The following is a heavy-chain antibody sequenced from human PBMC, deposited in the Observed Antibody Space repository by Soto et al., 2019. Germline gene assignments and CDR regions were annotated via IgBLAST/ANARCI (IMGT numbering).Heavy chain of an antibody. V-gene: IGHV2-5*01. CDR2: IYWNDDK. J-gene: IGHJ4*02. Sequence: QITLKESGPTLVKPTQTLTLTCTFSGFSLSTSGVGVGWIRQPPGKALEWLALIYWNDDKRYSPSLKSRLTITKDTSKNLVVLTMTNMDPVDTATYYCAHRLYYDSSGYYGGHYFDYWGQGTLVTVSS. CDR3: AHRLYYDSSGYYGGHYFDY. D-gene: IGHD3-22*01. CDR1: GFSLSTSGVG.